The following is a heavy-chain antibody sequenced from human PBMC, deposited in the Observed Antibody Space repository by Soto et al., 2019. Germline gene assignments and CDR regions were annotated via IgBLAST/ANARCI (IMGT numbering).Heavy chain of an antibody. Sequence: SETLSLTCTVSGGSISSGDYYWSWIRQPPGKGLEWIGYIYYSGSTYYNPSLKSRVTISVDTSKNQFSLKLSSVTAADTAVYYCARGNYYDSSGYYYFDYRGQGTLVTVSS. CDR1: GGSISSGDYY. J-gene: IGHJ4*02. CDR2: IYYSGST. CDR3: ARGNYYDSSGYYYFDY. V-gene: IGHV4-30-4*01. D-gene: IGHD3-22*01.